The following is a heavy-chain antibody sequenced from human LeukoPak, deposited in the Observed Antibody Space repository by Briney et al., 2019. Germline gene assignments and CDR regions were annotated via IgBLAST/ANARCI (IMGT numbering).Heavy chain of an antibody. V-gene: IGHV5-51*01. CDR1: GYSFTSYW. D-gene: IGHD5-24*01. CDR3: ARQVDVYITPFDF. CDR2: IYPGDSDT. J-gene: IGHJ4*02. Sequence: GESLKISCKGSGYSFTSYWIGWVRQMPGKGLEWMGIIYPGDSDTRYSPSFQGQVTISADKSISTAYLQWSSLKASDTAMYYCARQVDVYITPFDFWGQGTLVTVSS.